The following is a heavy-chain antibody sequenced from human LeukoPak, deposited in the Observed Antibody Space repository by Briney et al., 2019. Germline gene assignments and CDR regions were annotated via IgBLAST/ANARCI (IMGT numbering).Heavy chain of an antibody. CDR3: AKDSLSIAAAGSSVDY. CDR2: IKQDGSEK. D-gene: IGHD6-13*01. CDR1: GFTFSSYW. Sequence: GGSLRLSCAASGFTFSSYWMSWVRQAPGKGLEWVANIKQDGSEKYYVDSVKGRFTISRDNAMNSLYLQMNSLRAEDTALYYCAKDSLSIAAAGSSVDYWGQGTLVTVSS. J-gene: IGHJ4*02. V-gene: IGHV3-7*03.